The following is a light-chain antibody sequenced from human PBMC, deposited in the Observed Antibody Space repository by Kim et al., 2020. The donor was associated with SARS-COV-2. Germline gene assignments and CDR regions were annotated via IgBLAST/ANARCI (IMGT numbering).Light chain of an antibody. V-gene: IGLV2-8*01. CDR2: DVT. Sequence: GQSVTISCTGTRLDVGGYTYVSWYQQHPGKAPRLMIYDVTKRPSGVPDRFSGSKSGNTASLTVSGLQAEDEADYYCCSYAGNNIYVFGTGTKVTVL. CDR1: RLDVGGYTY. CDR3: CSYAGNNIYV. J-gene: IGLJ1*01.